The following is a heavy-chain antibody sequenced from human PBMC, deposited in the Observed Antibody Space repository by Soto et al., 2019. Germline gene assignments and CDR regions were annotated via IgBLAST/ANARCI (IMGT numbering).Heavy chain of an antibody. D-gene: IGHD3-16*02. V-gene: IGHV4-39*01. CDR2: IYYSGST. CDR3: ARLEIRSLHYDYIWGSYRNHDAFDI. J-gene: IGHJ3*02. Sequence: SETLSLTCTVSGGSISSSSYYWGWIRQPPGKGLEWIGSIYYSGSTYYNPSLKSRVTISVDTSKNQFSLKLSSVTAADTAVYYCARLEIRSLHYDYIWGSYRNHDAFDIWGQGTMVTVSS. CDR1: GGSISSSSYY.